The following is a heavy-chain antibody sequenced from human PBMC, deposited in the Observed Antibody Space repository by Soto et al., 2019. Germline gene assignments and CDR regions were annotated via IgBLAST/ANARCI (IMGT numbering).Heavy chain of an antibody. CDR2: ISYDGSNK. Sequence: QVPLVESGGGVVQPGRSLRLSCAASGFTFSSYGMHWVRQAPGKGLEWVAVISYDGSNKYYADSVKGRFTISRDNSKNTLYLQMNSLRAEDTAVYYCAKDGASSGFVDYWGQGTLVTVSS. D-gene: IGHD3-22*01. CDR3: AKDGASSGFVDY. V-gene: IGHV3-30*18. J-gene: IGHJ4*02. CDR1: GFTFSSYG.